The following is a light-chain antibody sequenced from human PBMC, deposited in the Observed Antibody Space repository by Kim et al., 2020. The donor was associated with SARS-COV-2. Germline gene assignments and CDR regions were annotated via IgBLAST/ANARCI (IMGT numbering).Light chain of an antibody. CDR1: SSTIGSNP. CDR2: ATN. J-gene: IGLJ2*01. CDR3: TAWGGSLSGRV. Sequence: IIPCSGSSSTIGSNPVNWYRQLPGTAPKLLIYATNERPSGVPDRFSGSKSGTSASLAISGLQSEDEADYYCTAWGGSLSGRVFGGGTQLTVL. V-gene: IGLV1-44*01.